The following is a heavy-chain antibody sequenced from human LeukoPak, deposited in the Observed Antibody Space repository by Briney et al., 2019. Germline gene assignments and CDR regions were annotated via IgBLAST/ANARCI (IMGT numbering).Heavy chain of an antibody. V-gene: IGHV1-8*01. Sequence: ASVKVSCKASGYSFTSYDINWVRQAPGQGLEWMGWMNPNSGNTGYAQKFQGRVTMTRDTSTSTVYMELSSLRSEDTALYFCARGGRYNSESLALGAYGMDVWGQGTTVIVSS. D-gene: IGHD1-1*01. J-gene: IGHJ6*02. CDR3: ARGGRYNSESLALGAYGMDV. CDR1: GYSFTSYD. CDR2: MNPNSGNT.